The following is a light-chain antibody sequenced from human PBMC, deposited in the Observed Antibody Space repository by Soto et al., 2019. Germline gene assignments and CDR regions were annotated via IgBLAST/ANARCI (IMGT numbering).Light chain of an antibody. CDR3: QQYKAYPYT. Sequence: DIQMTQSPSSVSSSVGDRVTMSCRASQSIDRWLAWYQHMPGKAPHLLIYTTSSLEGGVPSRFSGSGSGTEFTLTISGLQPDDFATYYCQQYKAYPYTFAQGTKVDIK. CDR2: TTS. CDR1: QSIDRW. J-gene: IGKJ2*01. V-gene: IGKV1-5*03.